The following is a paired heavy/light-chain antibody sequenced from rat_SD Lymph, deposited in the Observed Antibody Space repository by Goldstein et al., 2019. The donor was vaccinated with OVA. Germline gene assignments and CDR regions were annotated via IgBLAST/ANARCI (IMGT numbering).Heavy chain of an antibody. V-gene: IGHV5S10*01. J-gene: IGHJ2*01. D-gene: IGHD4-3*01. CDR2: IIYDGSRT. CDR3: AQGLLGVPY. CDR1: GFTFSDYN. Sequence: EVQLVESGGGLVQPGRSLKLSCAASGFTFSDYNMVWVRQAPKKGLEWVAIIIYDGSRTYYGDSMKGRFTISRDNAKSTVYLQMDSLRSEDTATYYCAQGLLGVPYWGQGVMVTVSS.
Light chain of an antibody. CDR3: QQFYEKPLT. CDR2: SGS. Sequence: DVQMTQSLSYLSASPGESVSISCKASKSISNFLAWYQQKPGEGYKLLVYSGSTLHSGTPSRFSCSGSGTDFTLTIRSLEPEDFGLYYCQQFYEKPLTFGSGTKLEIK. J-gene: IGKJ5*01. V-gene: IGKV16S1*01. CDR1: KSISNF.